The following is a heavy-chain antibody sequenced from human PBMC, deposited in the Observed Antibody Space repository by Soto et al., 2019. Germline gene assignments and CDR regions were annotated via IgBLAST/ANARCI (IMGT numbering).Heavy chain of an antibody. CDR2: ISGSGGST. V-gene: IGHV3-23*01. CDR3: ANPKKSGWYYFDY. J-gene: IGHJ4*02. CDR1: GFTFTSYA. Sequence: GSVRLFCAASGFTFTSYAMSGVRQALVKGLEWVSAISGSGGSTYYADSVKGRFSISRDNSKNTLYLQMNSLRAEETAVYYCANPKKSGWYYFDYWGQGTLVTVSS. D-gene: IGHD6-19*01.